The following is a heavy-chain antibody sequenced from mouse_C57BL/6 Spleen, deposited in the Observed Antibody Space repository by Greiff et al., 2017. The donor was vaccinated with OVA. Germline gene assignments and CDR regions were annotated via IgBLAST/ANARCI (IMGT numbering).Heavy chain of an antibody. D-gene: IGHD1-1*01. J-gene: IGHJ4*01. CDR3: AREDYVYAMDY. V-gene: IGHV3-6*01. CDR1: GYSITSGYY. CDR2: ISYDGSN. Sequence: DVQLQESGPGLVKPSQSLSLTCSVTGYSITSGYYWNWIRQFPGNHLEWMGYISYDGSNNYNPSLKNRISITRDTAKNQFFLKLNSVTTEDTATYYCAREDYVYAMDYWGQGTSVTVSS.